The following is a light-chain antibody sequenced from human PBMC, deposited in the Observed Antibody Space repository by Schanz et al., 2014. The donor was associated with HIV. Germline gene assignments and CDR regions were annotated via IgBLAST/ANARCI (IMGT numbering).Light chain of an antibody. Sequence: QSVLTQSPSASASLGASVKLTCTLSSGHSSYVIAWHQQQPQKGPRYLMKVNSDGSHSKGDGIPDRFSGSSSGAERYLTISRLQSEDEADYYCETWDDNTYVVFGGGTKLTVL. CDR2: VNSDGSH. CDR3: ETWDDNTYVV. J-gene: IGLJ2*01. CDR1: SGHSSYV. V-gene: IGLV4-69*01.